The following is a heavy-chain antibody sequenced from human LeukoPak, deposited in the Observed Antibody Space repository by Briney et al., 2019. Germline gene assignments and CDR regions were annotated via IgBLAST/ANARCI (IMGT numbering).Heavy chain of an antibody. CDR1: GFTFSSYG. CDR3: AKTGIAVD. CDR2: ISYDGSNK. V-gene: IGHV3-30*18. Sequence: GGSLRLSCSASGFTFSSYGMHWVRQAPGKGLEWVAVISYDGSNKYYADSVKGRFTISRDNSKNTLYLQMNSLRAEDTAVYYCAKTGIAVDWGQGTLVTVSS. D-gene: IGHD6-19*01. J-gene: IGHJ4*02.